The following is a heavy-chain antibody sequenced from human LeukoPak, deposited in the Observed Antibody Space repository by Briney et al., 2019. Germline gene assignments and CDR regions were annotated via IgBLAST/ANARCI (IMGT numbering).Heavy chain of an antibody. D-gene: IGHD6-19*01. J-gene: IGHJ4*02. Sequence: PGRSLRLSCAASGFTFSDYYMSWVRQAPGKGLEWVSYISSSSTYTNYADSVKGRFTISRDNAKNSLYLQMNSLRAEDTAVYYCARGAPGYSSGWYAYWGQGTLLTVSS. V-gene: IGHV3-11*06. CDR2: ISSSSTYT. CDR1: GFTFSDYY. CDR3: ARGAPGYSSGWYAY.